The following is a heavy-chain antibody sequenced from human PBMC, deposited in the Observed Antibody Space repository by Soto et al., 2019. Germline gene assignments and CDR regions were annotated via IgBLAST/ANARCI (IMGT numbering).Heavy chain of an antibody. D-gene: IGHD3-3*01. V-gene: IGHV4-34*01. J-gene: IGHJ4*02. CDR3: ARMRSGNFDY. CDR2: FNHSGST. Sequence: PSETLSLTCAVYGGSFSGYYWSWIRQPPGKGLELIGYFNHSGSTNYNPSIKSRFTISVDTSKNHFSLNLSSVTAADAAVYYCARMRSGNFDYWGQGTQVTVSS. CDR1: GGSFSGYY.